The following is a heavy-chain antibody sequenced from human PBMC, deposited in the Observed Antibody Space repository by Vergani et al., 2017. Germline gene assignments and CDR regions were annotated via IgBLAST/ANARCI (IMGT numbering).Heavy chain of an antibody. CDR1: GVSITTYY. J-gene: IGHJ4*02. V-gene: IGHV4-59*01. CDR2: IYYSGST. CDR3: ARGGGLRFLEWFAFDY. Sequence: QVRLQESGPGLVKPSETLSLICTVSGVSITTYYWSWVRQPPGKGLEWLGYIYYSGSTTYNPSLKSRLTISVDTSKNQFSLRLSSVTAADTALYYCARGGGLRFLEWFAFDYWGQGTLVTVSS. D-gene: IGHD3-3*01.